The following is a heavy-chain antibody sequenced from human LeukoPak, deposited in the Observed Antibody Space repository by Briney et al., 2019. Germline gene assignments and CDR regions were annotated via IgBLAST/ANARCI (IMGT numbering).Heavy chain of an antibody. CDR2: IYISGGT. J-gene: IGHJ3*02. D-gene: IGHD3/OR15-3a*01. Sequence: SETLSLTCTVSGGSIRNYYWSWIRQPPGKGLEWIGYIYISGGTSYNPSLKSRVTISLDTSKSQLSLKLTSVTAADTAVYYCARQYDFWSGYPSREVAFDIWGPGTMVTVSS. CDR1: GGSIRNYY. V-gene: IGHV4-4*09. CDR3: ARQYDFWSGYPSREVAFDI.